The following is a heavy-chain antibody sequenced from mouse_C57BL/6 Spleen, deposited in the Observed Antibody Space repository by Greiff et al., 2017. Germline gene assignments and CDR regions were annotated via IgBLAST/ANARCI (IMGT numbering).Heavy chain of an antibody. CDR3: SRQDYDYDGAMDY. CDR2: ISRGSSTI. D-gene: IGHD2-4*01. CDR1: GFTFSDYG. Sequence: EVKLVESGGGLVKPGGSLKLSCAASGFTFSDYGMHWVRQAPGKGLEWVAYISRGSSTIYYADTVKGRVTISRDNSTNTLFLQMTSLRSADTAMYYCSRQDYDYDGAMDYWGQGTSVTVSS. V-gene: IGHV5-17*01. J-gene: IGHJ4*01.